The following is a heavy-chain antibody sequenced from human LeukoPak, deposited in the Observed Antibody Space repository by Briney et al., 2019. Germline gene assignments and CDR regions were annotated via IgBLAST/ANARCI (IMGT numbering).Heavy chain of an antibody. CDR2: IYYSGST. J-gene: IGHJ6*03. CDR3: ARGYSSSSSSYCYYYYMDV. Sequence: SETLSLTCTVSDGSIRSYYWSWIRQPPGKGLEWIGYIYYSGSTNYNPSLTSRVTISVDTSKNQFSLKLSSVTAADTAVYYCARGYSSSSSSYCYYYYMDVWGKGTTVTVSS. CDR1: DGSIRSYY. D-gene: IGHD6-6*01. V-gene: IGHV4-59*01.